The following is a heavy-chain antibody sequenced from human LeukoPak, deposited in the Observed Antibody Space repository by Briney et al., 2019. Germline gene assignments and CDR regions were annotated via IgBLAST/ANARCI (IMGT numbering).Heavy chain of an antibody. D-gene: IGHD2-21*02. CDR2: ISYDGSNR. CDR3: ARGALTVNFDY. V-gene: IGHV3-30-3*01. J-gene: IGHJ4*02. CDR1: GFTFSTYT. Sequence: GGSLRLSCAASGFTFSTYTMHWVRQAPGKGLEWVAVISYDGSNRFYADSVKGRFTISRDNSKNTLYLQMNSLRADGTAVYYCARGALTVNFDYWGQGTLVTVSS.